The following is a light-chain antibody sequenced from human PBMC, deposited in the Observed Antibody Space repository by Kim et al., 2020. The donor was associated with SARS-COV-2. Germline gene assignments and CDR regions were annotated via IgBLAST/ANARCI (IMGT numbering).Light chain of an antibody. CDR1: QTVTNNY. CDR2: AAS. Sequence: SPGKPVTLSCRASQTVTNNYLAWLQQKPGQAPRLLIFAASSRATGIPDRFSGSGSGTDFTLSINRLEPEDFAVYYCQHYGSSPCTFGGGTKVDIK. V-gene: IGKV3-20*01. J-gene: IGKJ4*01. CDR3: QHYGSSPCT.